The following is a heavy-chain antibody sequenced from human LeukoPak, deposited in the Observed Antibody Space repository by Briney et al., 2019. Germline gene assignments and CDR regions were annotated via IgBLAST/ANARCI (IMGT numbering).Heavy chain of an antibody. V-gene: IGHV3-43*02. Sequence: GGSLRLSCAASGFTFDDYAMHWVRQAPGKGLEWVSLISGDGGSTYYADSVKGRFTISRDNSKNSLYLQMNSLRTEDTALYCCAKIPAAGYYYYYMDVWGKGTTVTVSS. J-gene: IGHJ6*03. CDR1: GFTFDDYA. D-gene: IGHD2-2*01. CDR2: ISGDGGST. CDR3: AKIPAAGYYYYYMDV.